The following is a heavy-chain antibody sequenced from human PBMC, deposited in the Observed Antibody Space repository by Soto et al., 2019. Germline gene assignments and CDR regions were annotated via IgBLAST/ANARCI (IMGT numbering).Heavy chain of an antibody. D-gene: IGHD6-6*01. CDR3: ARDSSPYNWFDP. Sequence: SVKVSCKASGGTFSSCAISWVRQAPGQGLEWMGGIIPIFGTANYAQKFQGRVTITADESTSTAYMELSSLRSEDTAVYYCARDSSPYNWFDPWGQGTLVTVSS. CDR2: IIPIFGTA. CDR1: GGTFSSCA. V-gene: IGHV1-69*13. J-gene: IGHJ5*02.